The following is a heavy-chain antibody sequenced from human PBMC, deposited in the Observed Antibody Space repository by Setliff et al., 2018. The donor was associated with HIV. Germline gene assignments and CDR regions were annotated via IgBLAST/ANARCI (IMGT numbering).Heavy chain of an antibody. V-gene: IGHV3-11*04. J-gene: IGHJ4*02. CDR3: ARVIAVAGTMGYYFDS. CDR2: ISGGGNII. D-gene: IGHD6-19*01. CDR1: GFIFSDYY. Sequence: GGSLRLSCAASGFIFSDYYMSWIRQAPGRGLEWVSYISGGGNIIYYADSVEGRFTFSRDNAKNSLSLQMSSLRAEDTAVYFCARVIAVAGTMGYYFDSWGQGTLVTVSS.